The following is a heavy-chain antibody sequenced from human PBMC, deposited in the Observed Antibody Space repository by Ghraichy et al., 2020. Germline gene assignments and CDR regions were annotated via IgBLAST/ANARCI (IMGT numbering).Heavy chain of an antibody. D-gene: IGHD6-19*01. CDR2: SDHSTTT. J-gene: IGHJ4*02. CDR1: GSSITSHF. Sequence: SETLSLTCTVSGSSITSHFWSWIRQPPGKGLEWIGNSDHSTTTHYNPSLRSRTAISVDTSRNYLSLTMTTVTAADTAVYYCARDSTRSGSGWVEYFDSWGQGTLVIVSS. CDR3: ARDSTRSGSGWVEYFDS. V-gene: IGHV4-59*11.